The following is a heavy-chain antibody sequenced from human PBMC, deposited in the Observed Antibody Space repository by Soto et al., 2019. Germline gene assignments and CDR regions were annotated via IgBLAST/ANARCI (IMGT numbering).Heavy chain of an antibody. CDR2: ISYDGSNK. J-gene: IGHJ4*02. CDR3: ASPRLSSDGTTPIDY. V-gene: IGHV3-30-3*01. Sequence: QVPLVESGGGVVQPGRSLRLSCAASGFTFSSYAMHWVRLAPGKGLEWVAVISYDGSNKYYADSVKGRFTISRDNSKNTLYLQMNSLRAEDTAVYYCASPRLSSDGTTPIDYWGQGTLVTVSS. CDR1: GFTFSSYA. D-gene: IGHD1-1*01.